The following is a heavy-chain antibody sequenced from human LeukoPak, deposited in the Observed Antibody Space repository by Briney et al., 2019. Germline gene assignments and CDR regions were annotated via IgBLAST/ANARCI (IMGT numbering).Heavy chain of an antibody. V-gene: IGHV4-59*01. J-gene: IGHJ6*03. CDR3: ARGPDYDFWSGSLYYYYYYMDV. Sequence: KPSETLSLTCTVSGGSISSYYWSWIRQPPGKGLEWIGYIYYSGSTNYNPSLKSRVTISVDTSKNQFSLKLSSVTAADTAVYYCARGPDYDFWSGSLYYYYYYMDVWGKGTTVTVSS. CDR2: IYYSGST. CDR1: GGSISSYY. D-gene: IGHD3-3*01.